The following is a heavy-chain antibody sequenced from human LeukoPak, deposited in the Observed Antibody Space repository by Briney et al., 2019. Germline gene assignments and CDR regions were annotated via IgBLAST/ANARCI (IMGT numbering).Heavy chain of an antibody. CDR2: ISAYKDNT. J-gene: IGHJ6*02. CDR3: ARGAIPNGMDV. Sequence: ASVKVSCKASGYTFTRYGISWVRQAPGQGLEWMGWISAYKDNTNYAQKFQDRVIMTADTSTSTAYMDLRSLRSDDTAVYYCARGAIPNGMDVWGQGTTVTVSS. CDR1: GYTFTRYG. V-gene: IGHV1-18*01.